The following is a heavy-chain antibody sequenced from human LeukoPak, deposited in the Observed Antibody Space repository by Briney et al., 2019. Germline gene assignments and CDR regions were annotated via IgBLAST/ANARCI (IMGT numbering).Heavy chain of an antibody. D-gene: IGHD5-24*01. J-gene: IGHJ5*01. CDR3: AKDPGSLGSSDGRWNWFDS. Sequence: GGSLRLSCAASGFLFNTYAMHWVRQAPGKGLEWVAVISYDGSNESYAGSVKGRFTISRDNSKNTLYLQMNSLRAEDTAVYYCAKDPGSLGSSDGRWNWFDSWGQGTLVTVSS. CDR1: GFLFNTYA. CDR2: ISYDGSNE. V-gene: IGHV3-30-3*01.